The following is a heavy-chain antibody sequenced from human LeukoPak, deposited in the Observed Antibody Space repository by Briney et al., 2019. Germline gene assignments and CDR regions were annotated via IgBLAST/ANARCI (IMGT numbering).Heavy chain of an antibody. D-gene: IGHD6-19*01. CDR3: ARVGYSSGWSNFDY. CDR2: IYSGGST. CDR1: GFTVSSNY. Sequence: GGSLRLSCAASGFTVSSNYMSWVRQAPGKGLEWVSVIYSGGSTYYADSVKGRFTISRDNSKNTLYLQMNSLRAEDTAVYYCARVGYSSGWSNFDYWGRGTLVTVSS. J-gene: IGHJ4*02. V-gene: IGHV3-53*01.